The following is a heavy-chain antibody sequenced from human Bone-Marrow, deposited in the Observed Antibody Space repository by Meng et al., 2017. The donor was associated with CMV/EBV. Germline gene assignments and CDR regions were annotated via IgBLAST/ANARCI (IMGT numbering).Heavy chain of an antibody. CDR3: ARDPRDIGDRNWYFDL. CDR2: ISSSSSYI. Sequence: GGSLRLSCAASGFTFDNYGMTWVRQAPGKGLEWVSSISSSSSYIYYADSVKGRLTISRDNAKNSVFLQMNSLSAEDTALYFCARDPRDIGDRNWYFDLWGRATLVTVSS. V-gene: IGHV3-21*01. D-gene: IGHD2-15*01. J-gene: IGHJ2*01. CDR1: GFTFDNYG.